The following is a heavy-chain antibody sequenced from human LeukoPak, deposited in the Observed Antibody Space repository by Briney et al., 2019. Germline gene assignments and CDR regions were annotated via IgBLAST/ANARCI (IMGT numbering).Heavy chain of an antibody. CDR1: GFTFSSYE. J-gene: IGHJ4*02. D-gene: IGHD3-16*02. Sequence: GGSLRLSCAASGFTFSSYEMNWVRQAPGKGLEGVSYISSSGSTIYYADSVKGRFTISRDNAKNSLYLQMNSLRAEDTAVYYCAREGFYVWGSYRYTGVGRRAYWGQGTLVTVSS. CDR2: ISSSGSTI. V-gene: IGHV3-48*03. CDR3: AREGFYVWGSYRYTGVGRRAY.